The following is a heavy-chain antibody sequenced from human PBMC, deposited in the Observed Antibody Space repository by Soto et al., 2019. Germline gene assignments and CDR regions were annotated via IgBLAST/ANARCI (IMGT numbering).Heavy chain of an antibody. V-gene: IGHV3-33*01. CDR1: GCTFSSYG. D-gene: IGHD2-15*01. J-gene: IGHJ4*02. Sequence: QVQLLESGGGVVQPGRSLRLSCAASGCTFSSYGMHWVRQAPGKGRERVAVIWDDGSNKYYADYVKGRLTMSRDNSKNTLYLQMNSLRAEDTAVYYCARDRNRYCSGGSCYSLDYWGQEPLVTVSS. CDR2: IWDDGSNK. CDR3: ARDRNRYCSGGSCYSLDY.